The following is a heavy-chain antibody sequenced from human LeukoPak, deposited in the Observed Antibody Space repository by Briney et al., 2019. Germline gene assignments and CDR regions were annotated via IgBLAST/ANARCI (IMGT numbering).Heavy chain of an antibody. CDR3: ARRVPLRGVDY. D-gene: IGHD3-10*01. CDR2: INHSGST. Sequence: SETLSLTCAVYGGSFSGYYWSWIRQPPGKGLEWIGEINHSGSTNYNPSLKSRVTISVDTSKNQFSLKLSSVTAADTAVYYCARRVPLRGVDYWGQGTLVTVSS. CDR1: GGSFSGYY. V-gene: IGHV4-34*01. J-gene: IGHJ4*02.